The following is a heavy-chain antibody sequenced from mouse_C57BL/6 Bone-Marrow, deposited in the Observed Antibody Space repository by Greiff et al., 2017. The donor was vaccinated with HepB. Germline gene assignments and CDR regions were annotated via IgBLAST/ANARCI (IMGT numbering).Heavy chain of an antibody. J-gene: IGHJ1*03. D-gene: IGHD2-4*01. CDR1: GYTFTSYW. Sequence: QVQLQQPGAELVKPGASVKLSCKASGYTFTSYWMHWVKQRPGQGLEWIGMIHPNSGSTNYNEKFKSKATLTVDKSSSTAYMQLSSLTSEDSAFYYCARRPISYDYFYWYFDVWGTGTTVTVSS. CDR2: IHPNSGST. V-gene: IGHV1-64*01. CDR3: ARRPISYDYFYWYFDV.